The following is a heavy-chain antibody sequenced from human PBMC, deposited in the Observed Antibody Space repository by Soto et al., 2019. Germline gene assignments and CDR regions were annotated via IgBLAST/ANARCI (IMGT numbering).Heavy chain of an antibody. CDR3: TRFIQARFHF. J-gene: IGHJ4*02. D-gene: IGHD1-1*01. CDR2: IRNKGYGEST. Sequence: GGSLRLSCTSSGFIFGDYGMSCVRQSPGKWLEYIGLIRNKGYGESTEYAASVKGRFTISRDDSKNIVYLQMNSLKAEDTGVYFRTRFIQARFHFWGQATLVIGS. CDR1: GFIFGDYG. V-gene: IGHV3-49*04.